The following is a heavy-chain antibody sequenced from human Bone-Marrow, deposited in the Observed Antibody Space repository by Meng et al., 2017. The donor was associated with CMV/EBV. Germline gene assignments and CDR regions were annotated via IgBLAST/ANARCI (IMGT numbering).Heavy chain of an antibody. CDR2: TYYRSKWYN. D-gene: IGHD6-13*01. J-gene: IGHJ5*02. CDR1: GDSVSSNSAA. Sequence: SQTLSLTCAISGDSVSSNSAAWNWIRQSPSRGLEWLGRTYYRSKWYNDYAVSVKSRITINADTSKNQFSLQLNSVTPEDTAVYYCARDLGIAWGNWFDPWGQGTLVTVSS. V-gene: IGHV6-1*01. CDR3: ARDLGIAWGNWFDP.